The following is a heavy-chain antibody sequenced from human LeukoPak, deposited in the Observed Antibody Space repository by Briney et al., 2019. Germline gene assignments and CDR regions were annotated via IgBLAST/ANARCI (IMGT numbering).Heavy chain of an antibody. V-gene: IGHV3-30*02. CDR2: IRNGGSHK. CDR1: GFTFSSYG. CDR3: AKDFIAFSDWEPHGF. J-gene: IGHJ4*02. D-gene: IGHD1-26*01. Sequence: PGGSLRLSCAASGFTFSSYGMHWVRQAPGKGLEWVSFIRNGGSHKYYADSVKGRFTISRDNSKNTVYLQMNSLRAEDTAVYYCAKDFIAFSDWEPHGFWGQGILVTVSS.